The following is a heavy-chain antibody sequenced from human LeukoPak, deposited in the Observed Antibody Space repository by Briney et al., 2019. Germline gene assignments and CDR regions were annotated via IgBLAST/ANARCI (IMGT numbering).Heavy chain of an antibody. D-gene: IGHD3-10*01. CDR3: AREVLRSRYYYYMDV. CDR1: GGSISSRNYH. CDR2: IYASGAS. J-gene: IGHJ6*03. V-gene: IGHV4-61*02. Sequence: PSQTLSLTCTVSGGSISSRNYHWNWIRQAAGKGPEWIGRIYASGASKYNPSLNSRVTISLDTSKNQFSLKLSFVTAADTAVYYCAREVLRSRYYYYMDVWGKGTTVTVSS.